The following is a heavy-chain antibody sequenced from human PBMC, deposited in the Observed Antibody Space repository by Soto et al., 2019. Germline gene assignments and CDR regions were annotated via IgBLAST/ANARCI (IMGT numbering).Heavy chain of an antibody. CDR1: GGSISSGYYY. CDR3: ARVERSGSYPFDY. J-gene: IGHJ4*02. CDR2: IYYSGST. D-gene: IGHD3-10*01. V-gene: IGHV4-30-4*01. Sequence: SETLSLTCLVSGGSISSGYYYWSWIRQPPGKGLEWIGYIYYSGSTYYNPSLKSRVTISVDTSKNQFSLKLSSVTAADTAVYYCARVERSGSYPFDYWGQGTLVTVSS.